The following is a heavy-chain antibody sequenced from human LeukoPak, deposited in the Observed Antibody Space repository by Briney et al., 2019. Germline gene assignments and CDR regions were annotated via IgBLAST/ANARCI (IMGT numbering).Heavy chain of an antibody. Sequence: ASVKVSCKVSGYTLTELSMHWVRQAPGQGLEWMGWISAYNGNTNYAQKFQGRVTMTRDTSISTAYMELSRLRSDDTAVYYCARLKATVSIHAYFDSWGQGTLVTVSS. J-gene: IGHJ4*02. CDR1: GYTLTELS. V-gene: IGHV1-2*02. CDR3: ARLKATVSIHAYFDS. CDR2: ISAYNGNT. D-gene: IGHD4-17*01.